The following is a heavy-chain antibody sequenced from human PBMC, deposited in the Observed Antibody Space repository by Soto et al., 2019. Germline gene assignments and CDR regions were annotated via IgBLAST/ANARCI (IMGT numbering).Heavy chain of an antibody. Sequence: EVQLVESGGGLVQPGGSLRLSCAASGFTFSNSWMTWDRQAPGKGLEWVANMNQDGSEKYYEDSVKGRFTISRDNAKNSLSLQMNSLRAEDTAVYFCARDNRGTFDYWGQGALVTVSS. J-gene: IGHJ4*02. D-gene: IGHD1-1*01. CDR2: MNQDGSEK. CDR1: GFTFSNSW. V-gene: IGHV3-7*03. CDR3: ARDNRGTFDY.